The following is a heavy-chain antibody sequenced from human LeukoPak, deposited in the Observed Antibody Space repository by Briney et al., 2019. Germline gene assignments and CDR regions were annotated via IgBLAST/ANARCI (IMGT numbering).Heavy chain of an antibody. CDR1: GYTFTSYD. J-gene: IGHJ3*02. D-gene: IGHD3-10*01. V-gene: IGHV1-2*02. CDR3: AKELADAFDI. Sequence: ASVKVSCKASGYTFTSYDINWVRQAPGQGLEWMGWINPNSGGTNYAQKFQGRVTMTRDTSISTAYMELSRLRSDDTAVYYCAKELADAFDIWGQGTMVTVSS. CDR2: INPNSGGT.